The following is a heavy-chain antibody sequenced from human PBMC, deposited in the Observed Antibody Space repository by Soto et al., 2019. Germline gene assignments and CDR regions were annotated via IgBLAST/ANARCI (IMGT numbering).Heavy chain of an antibody. CDR3: AKDLTRQLAYWLDP. Sequence: ASVKVSCKASGFSFTGYYIHCLLQSAGQCLEWMGCINAHSGGTEYAQKFQGRVTLTRDTSISTAYMTLSSLRSDDTAIYYCAKDLTRQLAYWLDPWGQGTQVTVS. D-gene: IGHD6-6*01. CDR1: GFSFTGYY. J-gene: IGHJ5*02. CDR2: INAHSGGT. V-gene: IGHV1-2*02.